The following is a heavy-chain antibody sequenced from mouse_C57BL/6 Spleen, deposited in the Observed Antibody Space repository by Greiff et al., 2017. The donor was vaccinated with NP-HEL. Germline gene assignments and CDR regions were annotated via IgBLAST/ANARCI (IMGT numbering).Heavy chain of an antibody. J-gene: IGHJ1*03. V-gene: IGHV5-17*01. CDR3: ARGFDGYYAGYFDV. Sequence: EVQLQESGGGLVKPGGSLKLSCAASGFTFSDHGMHWVRQAPEKGLEWVAYISSGSSTIYYADTVKGRFTITRDNAKNTLFLQMTSLRSEDTAMYYCARGFDGYYAGYFDVWGTGTTVTVSS. D-gene: IGHD2-3*01. CDR2: ISSGSSTI. CDR1: GFTFSDHG.